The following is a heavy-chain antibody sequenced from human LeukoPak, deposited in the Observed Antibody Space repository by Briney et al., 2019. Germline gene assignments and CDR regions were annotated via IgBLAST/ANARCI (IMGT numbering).Heavy chain of an antibody. V-gene: IGHV3-21*01. J-gene: IGHJ4*02. CDR1: GFTFSRYS. Sequence: GGSLRLSCTASGFTFSRYSLNWVRQAPGKGLEWVSSITSSNYIYYADSVKGRFTISRDNAKNSLYPQMNSLRAEDTAVYYCARVSCSGGSCLDYWGQGTLVTVSS. D-gene: IGHD2-15*01. CDR2: ITSSNYI. CDR3: ARVSCSGGSCLDY.